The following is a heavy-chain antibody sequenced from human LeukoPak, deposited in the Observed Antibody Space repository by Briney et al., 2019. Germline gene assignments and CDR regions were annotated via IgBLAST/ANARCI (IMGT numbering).Heavy chain of an antibody. CDR1: GFTFSSYA. CDR2: ISGCGGST. J-gene: IGHJ6*03. Sequence: GGSLRLSCAASGFTFSSYAMSWVRQAPGKGLEWVSTISGCGGSTYYADSVKGRFTISRDNSKNTLFLQMNSLRAEDTAVYYCAKQGRDWLRDYYYYMDVWGKGTTVTISS. V-gene: IGHV3-23*01. CDR3: AKQGRDWLRDYYYYMDV. D-gene: IGHD3-9*01.